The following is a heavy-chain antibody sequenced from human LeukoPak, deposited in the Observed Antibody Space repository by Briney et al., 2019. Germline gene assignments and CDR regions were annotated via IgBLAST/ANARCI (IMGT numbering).Heavy chain of an antibody. CDR2: ITNTGTTI. J-gene: IGHJ2*01. D-gene: IGHD2-15*01. CDR1: GFTFSSYE. CDR3: ARAVYCSGGGCFWYFDL. V-gene: IGHV3-48*03. Sequence: GGSLRLSCAASGFTFSSYEMNWVRQAPGKGLEWVSYITNTGTTIYYADSVKGRFTISRDNAKNSLYLQMNSLRAEDTAVYYCARAVYCSGGGCFWYFDLWGRGTLVTVSS.